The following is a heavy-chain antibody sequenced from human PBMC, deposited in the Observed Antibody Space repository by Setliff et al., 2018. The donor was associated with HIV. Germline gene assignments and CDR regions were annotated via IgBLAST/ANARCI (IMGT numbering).Heavy chain of an antibody. Sequence: PGGSLRLSCAASGFTFSTYGMHWVRQAPGKGLEWVAFIRYDGSNKYYADSVKGRFTISRDNSKNTLYLQMNSLRAEDTAVYYCSASISNSQDYYYYYMDVWGKGTTVTVS. CDR1: GFTFSTYG. V-gene: IGHV3-30*02. D-gene: IGHD1-1*01. J-gene: IGHJ6*03. CDR2: IRYDGSNK. CDR3: SASISNSQDYYYYYMDV.